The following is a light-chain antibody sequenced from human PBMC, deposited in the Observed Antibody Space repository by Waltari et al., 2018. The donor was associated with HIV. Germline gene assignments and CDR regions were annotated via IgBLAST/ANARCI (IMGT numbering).Light chain of an antibody. J-gene: IGKJ1*01. CDR2: KAS. CDR3: QRYNSYSWT. CDR1: QSISSW. Sequence: DIQITQSPSTLSSSVGDRVNITWRASQSISSWLAWYQQKPGKAPKLLIYKASSLESGGPSRFSGSGSGTEFTLTISSLQPDDFGTYYCQRYNSYSWTFGQGTKVEIK. V-gene: IGKV1-5*03.